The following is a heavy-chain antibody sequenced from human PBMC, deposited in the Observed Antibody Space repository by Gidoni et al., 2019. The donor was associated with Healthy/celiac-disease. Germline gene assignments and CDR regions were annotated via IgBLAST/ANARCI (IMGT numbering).Heavy chain of an antibody. CDR3: ARDLDSSGWYYYYGMDV. Sequence: QVQLQESGPGLVKPSQTLSLTCTVSGGSISSGSYYCSWIRQPAGKGLEWIGRIYTSGSTNYNPSLKSRVTISVDTSKNQFSLKLSSVTAADTAVYYCARDLDSSGWYYYYGMDVWGQGTTVTVSS. J-gene: IGHJ6*02. CDR1: GGSISSGSYY. V-gene: IGHV4-61*02. CDR2: IYTSGST. D-gene: IGHD6-19*01.